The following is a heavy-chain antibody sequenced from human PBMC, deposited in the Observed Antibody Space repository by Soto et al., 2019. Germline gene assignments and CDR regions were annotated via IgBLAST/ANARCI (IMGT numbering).Heavy chain of an antibody. D-gene: IGHD3-3*02. CDR2: IVVGSGNT. J-gene: IGHJ3*02. CDR1: GFTFTSSA. CDR3: AAGVTPTAFYAFDI. Sequence: GASVKVSCKASGFTFTSSAVQWVRQARGQRLEWIGWIVVGSGNTNYAQKFQERVTITRDMSTSTAYMELSSLRSEDTAVYYCAAGVTPTAFYAFDIWGQGTMVTV. V-gene: IGHV1-58*01.